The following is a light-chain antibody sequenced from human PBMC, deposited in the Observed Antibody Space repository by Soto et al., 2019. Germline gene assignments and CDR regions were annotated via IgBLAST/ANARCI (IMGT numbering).Light chain of an antibody. CDR1: QSINSW. V-gene: IGKV1-5*03. CDR2: KAS. J-gene: IGKJ1*01. CDR3: QQYNIYSWT. Sequence: DIQMTQSPSTLSASVGDRVTITCRASQSINSWLAWFQQKPGKAPKLLIYKASSLESGVPSRVSGSGSETEFTLTISSLQPDDFATYFCQQYNIYSWTFGQGTKVEI.